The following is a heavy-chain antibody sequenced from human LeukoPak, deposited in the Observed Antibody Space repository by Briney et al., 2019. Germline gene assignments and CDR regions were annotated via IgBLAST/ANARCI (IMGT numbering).Heavy chain of an antibody. V-gene: IGHV3-21*01. CDR3: ARDSSGSYEADY. CDR2: SSSSTYI. J-gene: IGHJ4*02. Sequence: GGSLRLSCAASGFTFSSYSMNWVRQAPGKGLEWVSYSSSSTYIYYADSVKGRFTISRDNAKNSLYLQMNSLRAEDTAVYYCARDSSGSYEADYWGQGTLVTVSS. D-gene: IGHD1-26*01. CDR1: GFTFSSYS.